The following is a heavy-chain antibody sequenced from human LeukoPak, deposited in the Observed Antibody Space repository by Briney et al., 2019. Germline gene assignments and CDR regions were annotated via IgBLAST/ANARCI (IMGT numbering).Heavy chain of an antibody. J-gene: IGHJ6*03. V-gene: IGHV3-53*01. D-gene: IGHD5-12*01. CDR2: IYSGGGT. CDR1: GFTVSSNY. CDR3: ASNSGYDLDYYYTDV. Sequence: GGSLRLSCAASGFTVSSNYMSWVRQAPGKGLEWVSVIYSGGGTYYADSVKGRFTISRDNSKNTLYLQMNSLRAEDTAVYYCASNSGYDLDYYYTDVWGKGTTVTVSS.